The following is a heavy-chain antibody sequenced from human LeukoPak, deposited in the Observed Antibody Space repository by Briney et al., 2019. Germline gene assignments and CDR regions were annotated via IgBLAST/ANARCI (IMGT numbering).Heavy chain of an antibody. CDR2: IYYSGST. CDR3: ARDYCSGGSCHNWFDP. J-gene: IGHJ5*02. Sequence: SENLSLTCTVSGGSISSYYWRWIRQPPGKGLEWIGYIYYSGSTNYNPSLKSRVTISVDTSKNQFSLKLSSVTAADTAVYYCARDYCSGGSCHNWFDPWGQGTLVTVSS. V-gene: IGHV4-59*01. D-gene: IGHD2-15*01. CDR1: GGSISSYY.